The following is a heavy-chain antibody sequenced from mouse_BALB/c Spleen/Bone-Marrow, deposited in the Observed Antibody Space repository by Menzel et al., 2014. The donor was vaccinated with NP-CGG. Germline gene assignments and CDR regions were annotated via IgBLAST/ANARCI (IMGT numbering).Heavy chain of an antibody. CDR2: IDPHYGGT. CDR1: GYSFTGYN. V-gene: IGHV1-39*01. J-gene: IGHJ3*01. CDR3: ASYGNSFGY. Sequence: EVKLMESGPELEKPGASAKISCKASGYSFTGYNMNWVKQSNGKSLEWIGNIDPHYGGTSYNQKFKDKATLTVDKSSNTAYMQLKSLTSEDSAVYYCASYGNSFGYWGQGTLVTVSA. D-gene: IGHD2-1*01.